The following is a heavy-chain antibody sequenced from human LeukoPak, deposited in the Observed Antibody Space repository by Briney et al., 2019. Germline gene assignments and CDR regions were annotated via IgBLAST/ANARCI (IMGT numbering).Heavy chain of an antibody. CDR2: INPSGGST. J-gene: IGHJ1*01. CDR1: GYTFTSYY. V-gene: IGHV1-46*01. CDR3: ASYYGGNSLYFQH. D-gene: IGHD4-23*01. Sequence: ASVTVSCMPSGYTFTSYYMHWVRQAPGQGREWMGIINPSGGSTSYAQKFQGRVTMTRDTSTSTVYMELSSLRSEDTAVYYCASYYGGNSLYFQHWGQGTLVTVSS.